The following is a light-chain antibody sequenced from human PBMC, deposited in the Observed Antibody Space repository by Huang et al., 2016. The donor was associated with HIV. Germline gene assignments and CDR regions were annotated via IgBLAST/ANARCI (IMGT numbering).Light chain of an antibody. CDR1: QSVSNN. Sequence: EIVMTQSPATLSVSPGERATLSCRASQSVSNNLAWYQQIPGQAPRLLIYGASTRATGIPARFSGRGSRTEFTLTISSLQSEDFAVYYCQQYNNWPLTFGQGTKVEIK. V-gene: IGKV3-15*01. CDR3: QQYNNWPLT. CDR2: GAS. J-gene: IGKJ1*01.